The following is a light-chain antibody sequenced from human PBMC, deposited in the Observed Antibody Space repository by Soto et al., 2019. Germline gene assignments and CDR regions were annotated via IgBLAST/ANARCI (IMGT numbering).Light chain of an antibody. Sequence: QSALTQPASVSGAPGQSITISGTGTNSDVNYVSWHQQHQGKAPKLMIYEVINRSSGVSTRFSGSKSGNTASLTISGLQAEDEADYYCSSSTSSNTLVLGTGTKVTV. CDR3: SSSTSSNTLV. J-gene: IGLJ1*01. CDR1: NSDVNY. V-gene: IGLV2-14*01. CDR2: EVI.